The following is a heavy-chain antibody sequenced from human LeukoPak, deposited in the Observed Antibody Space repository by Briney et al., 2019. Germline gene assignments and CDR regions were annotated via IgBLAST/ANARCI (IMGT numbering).Heavy chain of an antibody. J-gene: IGHJ4*02. Sequence: GRSLRLSCAASGFTFSSYGMHWVRQAPGKGLGWVAVISYDGSNKYYADSVKGRFTISRDNSKNTLYLQMNSLRAEDTAVYYCAKGRDGSYFDYWGQGTLVTVSS. CDR3: AKGRDGSYFDY. D-gene: IGHD1-26*01. V-gene: IGHV3-30*18. CDR1: GFTFSSYG. CDR2: ISYDGSNK.